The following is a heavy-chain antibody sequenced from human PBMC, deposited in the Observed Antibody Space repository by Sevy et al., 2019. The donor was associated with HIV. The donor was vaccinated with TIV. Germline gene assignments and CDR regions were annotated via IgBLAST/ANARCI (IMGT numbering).Heavy chain of an antibody. CDR3: ARDPEWFGEFLKTYYFDN. V-gene: IGHV3-21*01. D-gene: IGHD3-10*01. Sequence: GGSLRLSCAASGFTFSSYSMAWVRQAPGKGLEWVSSVSSSSEYIHYADSVKGRFTISRDNAKNSLYLQMNSLRVEDTALYYCARDPEWFGEFLKTYYFDNWGQGTQVTVSS. J-gene: IGHJ4*02. CDR1: GFTFSSYS. CDR2: VSSSSEYI.